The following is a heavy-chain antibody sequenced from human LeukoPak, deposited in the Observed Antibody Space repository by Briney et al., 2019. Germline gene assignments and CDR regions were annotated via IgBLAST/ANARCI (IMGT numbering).Heavy chain of an antibody. J-gene: IGHJ4*02. CDR2: IYHSGST. D-gene: IGHD6-13*01. CDR3: SRVTSIAAAPNDDY. V-gene: IGHV4-38-2*02. Sequence: PSETLSLTCTVSGCSISSGYYWGWIRQPPGKGLVWIGSIYHSGSTYYNPSLKSRVTISVDTSKNQFSLKLSSVTAADAAVYYCSRVTSIAAAPNDDYWGQGTLVTVSS. CDR1: GCSISSGYY.